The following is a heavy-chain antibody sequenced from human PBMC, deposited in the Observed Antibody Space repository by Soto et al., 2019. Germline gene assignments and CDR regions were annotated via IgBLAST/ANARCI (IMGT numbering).Heavy chain of an antibody. D-gene: IGHD2-15*01. J-gene: IGHJ4*02. CDR2: ISAYNGNT. CDR3: ARFHCNGGSCDSVY. V-gene: IGHV1-18*01. Sequence: ASVKVSCKASGYTFTSYGISWGRQAPGQGREGMGWISAYNGNTSYAQKRQGRVTMTTDTSTSTAYMELRSLRSDDTAVYYCARFHCNGGSCDSVYWGQGTLVTVSS. CDR1: GYTFTSYG.